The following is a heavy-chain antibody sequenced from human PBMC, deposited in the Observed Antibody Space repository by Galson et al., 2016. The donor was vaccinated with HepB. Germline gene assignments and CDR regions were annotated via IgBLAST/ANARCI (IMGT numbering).Heavy chain of an antibody. V-gene: IGHV3-49*03. D-gene: IGHD6-19*01. CDR3: SRAAYRRGWYCGY. CDR2: IRSEAYGGTT. Sequence: SLRLSCAGSGFTFGDYAVSWFRQAPGKAPEWVGFIRSEAYGGTTESAASVKGRFIVSRDDSKSIACLQMNSLKIDDTAVYFCSRAAYRRGWYCGYWGLGTLVTVSS. J-gene: IGHJ4*02. CDR1: GFTFGDYA.